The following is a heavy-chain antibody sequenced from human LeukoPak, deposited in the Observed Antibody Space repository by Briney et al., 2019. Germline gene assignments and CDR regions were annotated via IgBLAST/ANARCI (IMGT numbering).Heavy chain of an antibody. D-gene: IGHD1-26*01. CDR2: ITGNGDYT. J-gene: IGHJ4*02. V-gene: IGHV3-23*01. CDR3: AKRSGINYGFFDS. Sequence: GGTLRLSCAASGFTFSSYAMSWVRQAPGKGLEWVSAITGNGDYTDYADSVKGRFTISRDNSKNTAYLQMNSLRSEDTAVYYCAKRSGINYGFFDSWGQGTLVTVSS. CDR1: GFTFSSYA.